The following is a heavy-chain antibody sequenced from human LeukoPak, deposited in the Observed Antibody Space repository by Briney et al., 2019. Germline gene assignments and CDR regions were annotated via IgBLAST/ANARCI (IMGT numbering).Heavy chain of an antibody. CDR3: ARDRYDILTGYSYFDY. J-gene: IGHJ4*02. CDR2: ISSSSSYI. D-gene: IGHD3-9*01. V-gene: IGHV3-21*01. Sequence: GGPLRLSCAASGLTSISNSMNWVRKVPGKGRKWVSSISSSSSYIYYADSVKGRFTISRDNAKNSLYLQMNSLRAEDTAVYYCARDRYDILTGYSYFDYWGQGTLVTVSS. CDR1: GLTSISNS.